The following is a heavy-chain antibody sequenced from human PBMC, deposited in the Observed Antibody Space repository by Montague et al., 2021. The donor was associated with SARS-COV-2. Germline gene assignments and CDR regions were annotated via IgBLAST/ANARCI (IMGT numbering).Heavy chain of an antibody. CDR2: IFHSGRT. J-gene: IGHJ3*02. V-gene: IGHV4-31*03. CDR3: AGDYYDSSGYPGFAFDI. D-gene: IGHD3-22*01. Sequence: TLSLTCTVSGGSINSGGYYWSWIRQHPGKGLEWIGYIFHSGRTYYNPSLKSRVSISLDTSKNQFSLKLSSVTAADTAFYYCAGDYYDSSGYPGFAFDIWGHGTMITVSS. CDR1: GGSINSGGYY.